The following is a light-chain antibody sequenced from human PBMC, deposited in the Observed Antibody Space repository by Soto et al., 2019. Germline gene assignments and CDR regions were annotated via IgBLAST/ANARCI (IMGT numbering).Light chain of an antibody. CDR1: QSISHY. V-gene: IGKV1-39*01. J-gene: IGKJ2*01. CDR3: QQSYTSPRN. Sequence: DIQMTQSPSSLSASVGDRVTITCRTGQSISHYLNWYQQTPGKAPKLLIYAASILQSGVPSRFSGSGSRTDFSLTISSLQAEDFATYYGQQSYTSPRNFGQGTKLEIK. CDR2: AAS.